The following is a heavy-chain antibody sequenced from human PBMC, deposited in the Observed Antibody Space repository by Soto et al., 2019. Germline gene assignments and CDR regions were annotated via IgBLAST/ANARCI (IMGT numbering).Heavy chain of an antibody. J-gene: IGHJ4*02. CDR3: ARDSYTRY. Sequence: PGGSLRLSCAASGFIVSTSYMSWVRQAPGKGLEWVSCIHNDGSTYYADSVKGSFTVSRDDSKNTVYLEILSLRAEDTAVYYCARDSYTRYWGQGTLVTVSS. CDR1: GFIVSTSY. CDR2: IHNDGST. V-gene: IGHV3-66*01. D-gene: IGHD4-4*01.